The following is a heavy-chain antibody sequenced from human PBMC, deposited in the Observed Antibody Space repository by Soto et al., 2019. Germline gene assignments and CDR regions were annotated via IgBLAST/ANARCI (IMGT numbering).Heavy chain of an antibody. CDR3: ARDRSSGWYNRLRHYYGMDV. D-gene: IGHD6-19*01. J-gene: IGHJ6*02. CDR1: GGTFSSYT. V-gene: IGHV1-69*04. Sequence: GASVKVSCKASGGTFSSYTISWVRQAPGQGLEWMGRIIPILGIANYAQKFQGRVTITADKSTSTAYMELSSLRSEDTAVYYCARDRSSGWYNRLRHYYGMDVWGQGTKVTVSS. CDR2: IIPILGIA.